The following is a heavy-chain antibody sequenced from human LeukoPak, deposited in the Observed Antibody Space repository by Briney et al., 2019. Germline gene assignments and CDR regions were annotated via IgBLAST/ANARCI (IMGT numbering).Heavy chain of an antibody. CDR2: ISGSGGST. D-gene: IGHD3-22*01. CDR3: ARAPYDSSAGAPNFDC. CDR1: GFSFSSYA. V-gene: IGHV3-23*01. Sequence: PGGSLRLSCAASGFSFSSYAISWVRQAPGKGLEWVSGISGSGGSTYYADAVRGRFTISRDNSKNMLYLQMNSLKAEDTAVFYCARAPYDSSAGAPNFDCWGQGTLVTVSS. J-gene: IGHJ4*02.